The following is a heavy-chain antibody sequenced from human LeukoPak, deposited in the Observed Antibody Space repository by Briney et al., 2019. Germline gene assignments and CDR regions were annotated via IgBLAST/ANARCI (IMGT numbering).Heavy chain of an antibody. CDR2: MNPNSGNT. Sequence: GASVKVSCKASGYTFTSYDINWVRQATGQGLEWMGWMNPNSGNTGYAQKFQGRVTMTRNTSISTAYMELSSLRSEDTAVYYCARGYGSGSYWFRSYYYYMDVWGKGTTVTVSS. V-gene: IGHV1-8*01. D-gene: IGHD3-10*01. J-gene: IGHJ6*03. CDR3: ARGYGSGSYWFRSYYYYMDV. CDR1: GYTFTSYD.